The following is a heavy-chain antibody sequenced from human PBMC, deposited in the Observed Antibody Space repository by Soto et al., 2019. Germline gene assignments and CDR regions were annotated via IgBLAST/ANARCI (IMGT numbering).Heavy chain of an antibody. CDR3: ARPSYALNWDFHYGMQV. J-gene: IGHJ6*02. CDR1: GGSFSGYY. CDR2: INQSGNT. D-gene: IGHD2-2*01. Sequence: SETLSLTCAVSGGSFSGYYWTWIRQIPGKGLGWIGEINQSGNTKYNPSLMSRVTMSVDTSRNQFSLKLRSVTAADTAVYYCARPSYALNWDFHYGMQVWGQGTSVTVS. V-gene: IGHV4-34*01.